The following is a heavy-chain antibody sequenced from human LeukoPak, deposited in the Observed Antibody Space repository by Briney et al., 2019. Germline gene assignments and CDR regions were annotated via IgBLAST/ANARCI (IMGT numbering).Heavy chain of an antibody. V-gene: IGHV4-61*01. D-gene: IGHD3-10*01. CDR2: IYYSGTT. CDR3: ARGLRAGFGESNDY. J-gene: IGHJ4*02. CDR1: GGSVSSGSSY. Sequence: SETLSLTCTVSGGSVSSGSSYWSWIRQPPGKGLEWIGYIYYSGTTNYNPSLKSRVTISVDTSKNQFSLKLSSVTAADTAVYYCARGLRAGFGESNDYWGQGTLVTVSS.